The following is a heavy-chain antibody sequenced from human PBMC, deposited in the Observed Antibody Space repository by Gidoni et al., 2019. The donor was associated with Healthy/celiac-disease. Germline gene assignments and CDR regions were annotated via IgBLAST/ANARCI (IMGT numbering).Heavy chain of an antibody. V-gene: IGHV3-21*01. J-gene: IGHJ3*02. CDR1: GFTFSSYS. CDR2: ISSSSSYI. D-gene: IGHD3-22*01. CDR3: ARGFTNYYDSSGYYTDAFDI. Sequence: EVQLVESGGGLVKHGWSLRLSCAASGFTFSSYSMHWVRQAPGKGLEWVSAISSSSSYIYYADSVKGRFTISRDNAKNSLYLQMNSLRAEDTAVYYCARGFTNYYDSSGYYTDAFDIWGQGTMVTVSS.